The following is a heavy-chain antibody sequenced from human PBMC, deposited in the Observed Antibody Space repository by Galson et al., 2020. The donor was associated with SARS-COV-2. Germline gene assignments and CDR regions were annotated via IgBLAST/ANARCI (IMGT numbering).Heavy chain of an antibody. CDR1: GFTFSSYW. D-gene: IGHD2-2*01. J-gene: IGHJ6*03. CDR2: INSDGSST. V-gene: IGHV3-74*01. Sequence: GESLKISCAASGFTFSSYWMHWVRQAPGKGLVWVSRINSDGSSTTYADSVKGRFTISRDNAKNTLYLQMNSLRAEDTAVYYCARPHNSHSSTRKNYNYYMDVWGKGTTVT. CDR3: ARPHNSHSSTRKNYNYYMDV.